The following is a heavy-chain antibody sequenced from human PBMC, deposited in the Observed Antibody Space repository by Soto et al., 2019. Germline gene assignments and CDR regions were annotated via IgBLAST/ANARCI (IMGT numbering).Heavy chain of an antibody. Sequence: SETLSLTCTVSGGSISSSSYYWGWIRQPPGKGLEWIGSIYYSGSTYYNPSLKNRVTISVDTSKNQFSLKLSSVTAADTAVYYCARPRQCLGVMGGTYACDIRGQGT. J-gene: IGHJ3*02. D-gene: IGHD6-19*01. V-gene: IGHV4-39*01. CDR2: IYYSGST. CDR1: GGSISSSSYY. CDR3: ARPRQCLGVMGGTYACDI.